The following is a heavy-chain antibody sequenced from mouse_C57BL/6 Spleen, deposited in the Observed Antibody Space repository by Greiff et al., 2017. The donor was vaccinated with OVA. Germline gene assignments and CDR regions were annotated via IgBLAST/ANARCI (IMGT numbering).Heavy chain of an antibody. V-gene: IGHV1-64*01. J-gene: IGHJ2*01. CDR2: IHPNSGST. CDR1: GYTFTSYW. CDR3: ARRDYYYGSSSHFDY. D-gene: IGHD1-1*01. Sequence: QVQLKQPGAELVKPGASVKLSCKASGYTFTSYWMHWVKQRPGQGLEWIGMIHPNSGSTNYNEKFKSKATLTVDKSSSTAYMQLSSLTSEDSAVYYCARRDYYYGSSSHFDYWDQGTTLTVSS.